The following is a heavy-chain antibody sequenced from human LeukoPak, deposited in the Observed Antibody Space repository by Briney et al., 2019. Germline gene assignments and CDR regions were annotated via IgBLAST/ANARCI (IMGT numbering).Heavy chain of an antibody. CDR3: ARDTTGKVRGFCDY. CDR2: ISGSGGST. J-gene: IGHJ4*02. V-gene: IGHV3-23*01. D-gene: IGHD1-26*01. CDR1: GFTFSSYA. Sequence: GGSLRLSCAASGFTFSSYAMSWVRQAPGKGLEWVSAISGSGGSTYYADSVKGRFTISRDNSKNTLYLQMNSLRPEDTAVFYCARDTTGKVRGFCDYWGQGTLVTVSS.